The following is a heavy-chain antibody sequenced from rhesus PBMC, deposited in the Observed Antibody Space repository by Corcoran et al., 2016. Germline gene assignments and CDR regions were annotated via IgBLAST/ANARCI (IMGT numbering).Heavy chain of an antibody. Sequence: QLQLQESGPGLVKPSETLSLTCAVSGGSISSSYWSWIRQAPGKGLEWIGDIYGSGRSTNSNPSLKRRVTLSVDTSKNQLSLKLSSVTAADTAVYYCARKANWGYYFDYWGQGVLVTVSS. D-gene: IGHD7-45*01. CDR1: GGSISSSY. V-gene: IGHV4-169*01. J-gene: IGHJ4*01. CDR3: ARKANWGYYFDY. CDR2: IYGSGRST.